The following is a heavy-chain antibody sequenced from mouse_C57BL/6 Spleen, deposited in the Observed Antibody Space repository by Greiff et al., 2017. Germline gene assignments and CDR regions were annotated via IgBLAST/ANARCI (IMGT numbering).Heavy chain of an antibody. J-gene: IGHJ2*01. CDR2: INPNYGTT. V-gene: IGHV1-39*01. D-gene: IGHD1-1*01. CDR3: ARDGTTHYYFDY. CDR1: GYSFTDYN. Sequence: EVQLQQSGPELVKPGASVKISCKASGYSFTDYNMNWVKQSTGQSLEWIGVINPNYGTTSYNQKFKGKAPLTADQSSSTAYMQLNSLTSEDAAVYYCARDGTTHYYFDYWGQGTTLTVSS.